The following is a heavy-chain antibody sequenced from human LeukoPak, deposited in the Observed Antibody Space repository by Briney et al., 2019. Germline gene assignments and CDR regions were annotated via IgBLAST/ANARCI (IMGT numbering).Heavy chain of an antibody. Sequence: KTSETLSLXCTVSGGSISSYYWSWIRQPPGKGLEWIGYVYYSGSTNYNPSLKSRVTISVDTSKNQFSLKLSSVTAADTAVYYCARSQTERITMVRGVIGAFDIWGQGTIVTVSS. CDR3: ARSQTERITMVRGVIGAFDI. D-gene: IGHD3-10*01. J-gene: IGHJ3*02. CDR2: VYYSGST. CDR1: GGSISSYY. V-gene: IGHV4-59*01.